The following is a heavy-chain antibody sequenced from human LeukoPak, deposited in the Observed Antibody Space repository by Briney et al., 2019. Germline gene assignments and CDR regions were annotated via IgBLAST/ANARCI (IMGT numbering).Heavy chain of an antibody. V-gene: IGHV3-15*01. D-gene: IGHD5-12*01. CDR1: GFTFSNAW. J-gene: IGHJ4*02. CDR2: IKSKTEGGTT. Sequence: GGSLRLSCAVSGFTFSNAWMTWVRQAPGKGLEWVARIKSKTEGGTTDYAAPVKGRFTISRDDSKNTLYLQMNSLKTEDTAVYYCTSDRHSGYDAHFDYWGQGTLVTVSS. CDR3: TSDRHSGYDAHFDY.